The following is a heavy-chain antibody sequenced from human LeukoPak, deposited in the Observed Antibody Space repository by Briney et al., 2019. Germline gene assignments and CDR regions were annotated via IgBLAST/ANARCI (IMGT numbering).Heavy chain of an antibody. V-gene: IGHV3-30*02. J-gene: IGHJ4*02. CDR2: IQFDGSNN. Sequence: TFIQFDGSNNLYADSVKGRFTVSRDTSKNTVYLQMTSLRVEDTAVYYCAKENDFWSGPEGWGQGTLVTVSS. D-gene: IGHD3-3*01. CDR3: AKENDFWSGPEG.